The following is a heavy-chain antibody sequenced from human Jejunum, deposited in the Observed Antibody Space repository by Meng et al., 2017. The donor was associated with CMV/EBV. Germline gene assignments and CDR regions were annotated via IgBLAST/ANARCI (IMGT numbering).Heavy chain of an antibody. CDR1: GFTFSRYE. CDR2: ISSGAGII. D-gene: IGHD5-18*01. J-gene: IGHJ4*02. V-gene: IGHV3-48*03. CDR3: ARSGYSSAFGY. Sequence: AASGFTFSRYEMNWVRQAPGKGLEWVSYISSGAGIINYADSVKGRFTISRDNSENSLYLQMNSLRAEDTAIYYCARSGYSSAFGYWGQGTLGTVSS.